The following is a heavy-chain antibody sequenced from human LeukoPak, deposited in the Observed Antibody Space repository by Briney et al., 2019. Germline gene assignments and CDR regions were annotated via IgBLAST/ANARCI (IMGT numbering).Heavy chain of an antibody. Sequence: NSGGSLRLSCAASGFTFSDYYMSWIRQAPGKGLEWVSYISSSSSYTNYADSVKGRFTISRDNSKNTLYLQMNSLRAEDTAVYYCARDRAAAAGIRQGTFYYWGQGTLVTVSS. V-gene: IGHV3-11*06. CDR3: ARDRAAAAGIRQGTFYY. CDR2: ISSSSSYT. D-gene: IGHD6-13*01. J-gene: IGHJ4*02. CDR1: GFTFSDYY.